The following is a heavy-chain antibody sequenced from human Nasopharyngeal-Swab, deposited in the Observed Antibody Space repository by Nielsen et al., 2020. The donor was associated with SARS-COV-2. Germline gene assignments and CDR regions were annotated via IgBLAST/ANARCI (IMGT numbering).Heavy chain of an antibody. J-gene: IGHJ5*02. D-gene: IGHD6-19*01. CDR3: DRRYNSGWYGWFDP. CDR1: GDSISNYY. V-gene: IGHV4-59*08. CDR2: IYYSWDT. Sequence: SDTLSLTCTVSGDSISNYYWSWIRQPPGKGLEWLGYIYYSWDTNYNPPFKSRVAIAIHTSQNQFSLALSSVTAADTAIYYCDRRYNSGWYGWFDPWGQGTPVTVSS.